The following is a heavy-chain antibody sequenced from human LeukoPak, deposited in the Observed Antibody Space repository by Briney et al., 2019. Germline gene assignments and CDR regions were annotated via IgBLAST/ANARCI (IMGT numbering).Heavy chain of an antibody. D-gene: IGHD3-10*01. CDR1: GGSISSGGYY. Sequence: PSETLSLTCTVSGGSISSGGYYWSWIRQHPGKGLEWIGYIYYSGSTYYNPSLKSRVTISVDTSKNQFSLKLSSVTAADTAVYYRARRRSELGELVSYFDYWGQGTLVTVSS. V-gene: IGHV4-31*03. CDR2: IYYSGST. J-gene: IGHJ4*02. CDR3: ARRRSELGELVSYFDY.